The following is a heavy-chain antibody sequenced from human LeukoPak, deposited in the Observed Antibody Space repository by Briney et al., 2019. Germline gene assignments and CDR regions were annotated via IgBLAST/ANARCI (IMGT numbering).Heavy chain of an antibody. J-gene: IGHJ6*03. V-gene: IGHV3-21*01. Sequence: PGGSLRLSCAASGFTFSNYNMNWVRQAPGKGLEWVSSITSSNTYIYYADSVKGRFTISRDNAKNSLYLQMNSLRAEDTAVYYCARDPYSGNYGNYYYYYMDVWGKGTTVTISS. CDR1: GFTFSNYN. CDR3: ARDPYSGNYGNYYYYYMDV. D-gene: IGHD1-26*01. CDR2: ITSSNTYI.